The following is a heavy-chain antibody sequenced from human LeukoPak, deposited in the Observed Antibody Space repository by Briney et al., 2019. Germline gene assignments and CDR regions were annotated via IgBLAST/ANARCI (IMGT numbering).Heavy chain of an antibody. CDR2: IKPNNGGT. CDR3: ARARGDIEVVPAAIWFDP. D-gene: IGHD2-2*01. Sequence: ASVKVSCKASGYTFTGYYMHWVRQAPGQGLEWMGWIKPNNGGTNYAQKFQGGVTMTRDTSISTAYMELSRLRSDDTAVYYCARARGDIEVVPAAIWFDPWGQGTLVTVSS. CDR1: GYTFTGYY. V-gene: IGHV1-2*02. J-gene: IGHJ5*02.